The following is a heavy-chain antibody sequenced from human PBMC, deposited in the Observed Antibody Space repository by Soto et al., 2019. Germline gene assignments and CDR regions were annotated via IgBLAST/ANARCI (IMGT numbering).Heavy chain of an antibody. J-gene: IGHJ4*02. V-gene: IGHV4-59*11. D-gene: IGHD3-10*01. CDR1: GAAIDSHY. CDR2: VFDRGNN. CDR3: DRSFMVPVDYFDS. Sequence: ESLSLTCTVFGAAIDSHYSSWNRPPPGKGLEWIGQVFDRGNNNYTPSLQSRVTIAINTSTKQFSMKQTSVSAADTADYSCDRSFMVPVDYFDSWGQGTLVTVSS.